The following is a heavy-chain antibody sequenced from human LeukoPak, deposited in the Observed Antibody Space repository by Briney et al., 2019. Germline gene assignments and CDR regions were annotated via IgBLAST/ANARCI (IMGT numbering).Heavy chain of an antibody. CDR2: IYTSGST. V-gene: IGHV4-61*02. D-gene: IGHD2-2*01. CDR3: AREGWGHEGYCSSTSCYQGFDY. CDR1: GGSISSGSYY. J-gene: IGHJ4*02. Sequence: PSETLSLTCTVSGGSISSGSYYWSWIRQPAGKGLEWIGRIYTSGSTNYNPSLKSRVTISVDTSKNQFSLKLSSVTAADTAVYYCAREGWGHEGYCSSTSCYQGFDYWGQGTLVTVSS.